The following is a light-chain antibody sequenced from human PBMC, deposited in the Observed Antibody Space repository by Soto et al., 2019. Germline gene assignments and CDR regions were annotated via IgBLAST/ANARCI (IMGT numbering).Light chain of an antibody. V-gene: IGKV3-20*01. CDR3: QQYGSSPRT. J-gene: IGKJ1*01. CDR1: QSVNSVS. CDR2: GAS. Sequence: EIVLTQSPGTLSLSPGERATLSCRASQSVNSVSLAWYQQKPGQAPRVLIYGASSRATVIPDRFSGSGSGTDFTLTISRLEPEDFAVYFCQQYGSSPRTFGQGTKVEVK.